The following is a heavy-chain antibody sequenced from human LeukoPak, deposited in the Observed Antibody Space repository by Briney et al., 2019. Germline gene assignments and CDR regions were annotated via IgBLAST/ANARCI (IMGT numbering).Heavy chain of an antibody. Sequence: GGSLRLSCAASGFTVSSNYMSWVRQAPGKGLEWVSVIYSGGSTYYADSVKGRFTISRDNSKNTLYLQMNSLRAEDTAVYYCATETTGSPALSVWGKGTTVTISS. D-gene: IGHD1-14*01. CDR2: IYSGGST. J-gene: IGHJ6*04. V-gene: IGHV3-53*01. CDR1: GFTVSSNY. CDR3: ATETTGSPALSV.